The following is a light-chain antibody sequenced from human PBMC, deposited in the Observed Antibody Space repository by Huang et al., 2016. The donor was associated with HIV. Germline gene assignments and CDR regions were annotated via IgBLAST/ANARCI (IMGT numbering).Light chain of an antibody. J-gene: IGKJ2*01. CDR3: QQYDSWPPRHT. CDR2: GSS. Sequence: ETVLTQSPGTLSASLGGRVTLTCRASQNVHGNLAWYQQTPGQPPRLRMYGSSTRAAGVSGRFSASGSETHFTLTITSLQSDDFGIYYCQQYDSWPPRHTFGQGTRLE. CDR1: QNVHGN. V-gene: IGKV3-15*01.